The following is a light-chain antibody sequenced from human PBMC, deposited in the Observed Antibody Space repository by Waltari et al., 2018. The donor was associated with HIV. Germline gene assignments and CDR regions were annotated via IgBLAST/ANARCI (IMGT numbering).Light chain of an antibody. CDR3: QQSYSTLPWT. Sequence: DIQMTQSPSSLSASVGDRVTITCRASQSISSYLNWYQQKPGKAPKLLIYAASSLQSGVPSRFSGSGSGTDFTLTISSLQPEDFATYYCQQSYSTLPWTFGQGTKVEIK. CDR1: QSISSY. J-gene: IGKJ1*01. V-gene: IGKV1-39*01. CDR2: AAS.